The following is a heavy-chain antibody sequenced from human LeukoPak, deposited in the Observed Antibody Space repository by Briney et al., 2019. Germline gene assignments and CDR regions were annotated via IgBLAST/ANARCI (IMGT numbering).Heavy chain of an antibody. V-gene: IGHV3-13*01. Sequence: PGGSLRLSCAASGFTFTTYDMHWVRQATGKALEWVSAIGTTGDTYYPGSVKGRFTISRENAKNSLYLQMSSLRAGDTAVYYCARDRGGGHMDVWGKGTTVTISS. CDR2: IGTTGDT. CDR3: ARDRGGGHMDV. D-gene: IGHD2-15*01. CDR1: GFTFTTYD. J-gene: IGHJ6*03.